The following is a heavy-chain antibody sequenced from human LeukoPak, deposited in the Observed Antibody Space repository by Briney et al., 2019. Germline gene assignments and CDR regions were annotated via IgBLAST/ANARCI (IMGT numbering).Heavy chain of an antibody. CDR3: ATLSTVVTPFYFDY. CDR1: GGSISSGDYY. J-gene: IGHJ4*02. Sequence: SETLSLTCTVSGGSISSGDYYWSWIRQPPGKGLEWIGYIYYTGSTNYNPSLKSRVTISLDTSKNQFSLKLSSVTAADTAVYYCATLSTVVTPFYFDYWGQGTLVTVSS. CDR2: IYYTGST. D-gene: IGHD4-23*01. V-gene: IGHV4-61*08.